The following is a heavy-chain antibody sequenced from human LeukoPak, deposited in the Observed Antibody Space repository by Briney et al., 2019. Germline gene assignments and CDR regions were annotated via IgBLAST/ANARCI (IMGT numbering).Heavy chain of an antibody. D-gene: IGHD3-10*02. Sequence: PGGSLRFSCAASGFTFSSYWMHWVRQAPGKGLVWVSRINSDGSSTSYADSVRGRFSISRDNAKNTLYLQMNSLRAEDTAVYYCAELGITMTGGVWGKGTTVTISS. CDR1: GFTFSSYW. V-gene: IGHV3-74*01. CDR2: INSDGSST. CDR3: AELGITMTGGV. J-gene: IGHJ6*04.